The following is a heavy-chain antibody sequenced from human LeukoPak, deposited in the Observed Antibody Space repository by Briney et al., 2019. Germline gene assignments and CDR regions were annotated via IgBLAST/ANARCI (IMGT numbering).Heavy chain of an antibody. D-gene: IGHD3-10*01. V-gene: IGHV3-66*01. J-gene: IGHJ4*02. CDR2: INTDGST. CDR1: GLHVSNNY. Sequence: GGSLRLSCVASGLHVSNNYISWVRQVPGKGPEWVSIINTDGSTLDADSVKGRFTISRDTSKNTVWLQMNSLRVDDTALYYCTGDPPRGLEYWGKGTLVTVSS. CDR3: TGDPPRGLEY.